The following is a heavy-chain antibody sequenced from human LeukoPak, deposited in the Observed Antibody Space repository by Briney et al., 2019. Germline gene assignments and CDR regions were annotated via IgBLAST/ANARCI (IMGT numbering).Heavy chain of an antibody. CDR3: AKDRRYCSSTSCRDYYYYMDV. V-gene: IGHV3-30*02. CDR1: GFTFSSYG. D-gene: IGHD2-2*01. J-gene: IGHJ6*03. CDR2: IRYDGSNK. Sequence: GGSLRLSCAASGFTFSSYGMHWGRQAPGMGLEWVAFIRYDGSNKYYADSVKGRFTISRDNSKNTLYLQMNSLRAEDTAVYYCAKDRRYCSSTSCRDYYYYMDVWGKGTTVTVSS.